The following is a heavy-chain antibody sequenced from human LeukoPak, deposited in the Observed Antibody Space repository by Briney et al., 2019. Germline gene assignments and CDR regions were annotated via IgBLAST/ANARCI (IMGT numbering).Heavy chain of an antibody. J-gene: IGHJ3*02. CDR1: GFTFDDYA. Sequence: GGSLRLSCAASGFTFDDYAMHWVRQAPGEGLEWVSGISWNSGSIGYADSVKGRFTISRDNAKNSLYLQMNSLRAEDTALYYCAKESATNDAFDIWGQGTMVTVSS. CDR2: ISWNSGSI. CDR3: AKESATNDAFDI. V-gene: IGHV3-9*01.